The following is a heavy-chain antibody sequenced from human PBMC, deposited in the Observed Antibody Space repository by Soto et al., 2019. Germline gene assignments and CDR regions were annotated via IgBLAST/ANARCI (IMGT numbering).Heavy chain of an antibody. J-gene: IGHJ4*02. CDR1: GFTFSSYA. CDR3: ARDPWYSSGWYYYYFDY. Sequence: GGSLRLSCAASGFTFSSYAMHWVRQAPGKGLEWVAVISYDGSNKYYADSVKGRFTISRDNSKNTLYLQMNSLRAEDTAVYYCARDPWYSSGWYYYYFDYWGQGTLVTVSS. CDR2: ISYDGSNK. V-gene: IGHV3-30-3*01. D-gene: IGHD6-19*01.